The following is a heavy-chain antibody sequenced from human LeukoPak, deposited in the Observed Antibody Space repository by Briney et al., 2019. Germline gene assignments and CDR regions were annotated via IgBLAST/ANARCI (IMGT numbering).Heavy chain of an antibody. CDR3: ARTGSYCSSTGCYREFDY. CDR1: GGTFSSYA. V-gene: IGHV1-69*01. Sequence: SVKVSCKASGGTFSSYAISWVRQAPGQGLEWMGGIIPIFGTANYAQEFQGRVTITADESTSTAYMQLSSLRSEDTAVYYCARTGSYCSSTGCYREFDYWGQGTLVTVSS. D-gene: IGHD2-2*02. CDR2: IIPIFGTA. J-gene: IGHJ4*02.